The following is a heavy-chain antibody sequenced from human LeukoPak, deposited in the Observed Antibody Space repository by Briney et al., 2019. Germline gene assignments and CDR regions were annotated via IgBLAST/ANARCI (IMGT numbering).Heavy chain of an antibody. CDR2: IKQDGSVK. V-gene: IGHV3-7*05. CDR1: GFTFSSYS. Sequence: GGSLRLSCAASGFTFSSYSMTWVRQAPGKGLEWVAKIKQDGSVKYYVDSVKGRFTISRDNANNSLYLQMNSLRAEDTAVYYCARSDFWSGYHRGYFDYWGQGTLVTVSS. J-gene: IGHJ4*02. D-gene: IGHD3-3*01. CDR3: ARSDFWSGYHRGYFDY.